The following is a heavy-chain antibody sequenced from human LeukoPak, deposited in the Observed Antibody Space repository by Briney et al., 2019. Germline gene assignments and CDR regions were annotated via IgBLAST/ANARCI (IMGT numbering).Heavy chain of an antibody. CDR3: ARDEHQYYHASSGRFDY. J-gene: IGHJ4*02. D-gene: IGHD3-22*01. Sequence: GRSLGLSCAASGFTFSYYWMGWVRQAPGKGLEWVANIKQDGSEKYYVGSVKGRFTISRDNAKNSLYLQMNSMRAEDTAVYYCARDEHQYYHASSGRFDYWGQGILVTVSS. CDR1: GFTFSYYW. CDR2: IKQDGSEK. V-gene: IGHV3-7*04.